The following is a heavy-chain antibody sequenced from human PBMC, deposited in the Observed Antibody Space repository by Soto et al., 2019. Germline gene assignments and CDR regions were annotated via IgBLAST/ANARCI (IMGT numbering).Heavy chain of an antibody. V-gene: IGHV3-53*01. J-gene: IGHJ6*02. Sequence: PVRSLRLSCAASGFTVSSNYMSWVRQAPGKGLEWVSVIYSGGSTYYADSVKGRFTISRDNSKNTLYLQMNSLRAEDTAVYYCVRFRQGDIAATLTREVWGQGTTVTV. CDR2: IYSGGST. CDR3: VRFRQGDIAATLTREV. CDR1: GFTVSSNY. D-gene: IGHD4-17*01.